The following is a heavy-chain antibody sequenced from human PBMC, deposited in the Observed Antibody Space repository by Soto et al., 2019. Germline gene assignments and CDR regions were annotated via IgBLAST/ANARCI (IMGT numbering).Heavy chain of an antibody. CDR1: GFTFSSYG. V-gene: IGHV3-30*18. CDR3: AKAGRGVIIRGWFDP. Sequence: QVQLVESGGGVVQPGRSLRLSCAASGFTFSSYGMHWVRQAPGKGLEWVAVISYDGSNKYYADSVKGRFTISRDNSKNTLYLQMHSLSAEDTAVYYCAKAGRGVIIRGWFDPWGQGTLVTVSS. CDR2: ISYDGSNK. J-gene: IGHJ5*02. D-gene: IGHD3-10*01.